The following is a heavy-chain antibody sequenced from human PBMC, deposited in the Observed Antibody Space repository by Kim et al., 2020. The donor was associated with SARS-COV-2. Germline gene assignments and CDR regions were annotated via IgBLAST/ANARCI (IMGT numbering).Heavy chain of an antibody. D-gene: IGHD1-26*01. Sequence: SETLSLTCAVYGGSFSGYHWSWIRQPPWKGLEWIGEVTYSGVTHYNASLKSRVTISIDTSRTQFFLNLRSATAADTALYYCARTVYSTTHIDYWGQGTQVTVPS. CDR2: VTYSGVT. V-gene: IGHV4-34*01. J-gene: IGHJ4*02. CDR3: ARTVYSTTHIDY. CDR1: GGSFSGYH.